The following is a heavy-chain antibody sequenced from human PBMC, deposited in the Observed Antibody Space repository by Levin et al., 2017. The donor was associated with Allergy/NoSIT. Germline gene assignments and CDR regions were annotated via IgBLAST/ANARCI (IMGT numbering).Heavy chain of an antibody. D-gene: IGHD4-17*01. Sequence: GGSLRLSCAASGFTFSTYGMSWVRHAPGKGLECVSSISATGDSTYYADSVKGRFTISRDNSKNTVYLQMNSLRAEDTAVYYCARSLRGLLQDSFDYWGLGTLVSVSS. J-gene: IGHJ4*02. CDR3: ARSLRGLLQDSFDY. V-gene: IGHV3-23*01. CDR1: GFTFSTYG. CDR2: ISATGDST.